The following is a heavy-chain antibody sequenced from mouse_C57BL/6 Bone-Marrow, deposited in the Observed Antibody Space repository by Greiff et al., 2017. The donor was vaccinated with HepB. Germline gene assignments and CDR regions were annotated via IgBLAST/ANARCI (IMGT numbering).Heavy chain of an antibody. V-gene: IGHV5-4*01. J-gene: IGHJ3*01. Sequence: EVQLVESGGGLVKPGGSLKLSCAASGFTFSSYAMSWVRQTPDKRLEWVATISDGGSYTYYPDNVKGRFTISRDNAKNNLYLQMSHLKSEDTAMYYCARDDIYGSSSTLFAYWGQGTLVTVSA. CDR1: GFTFSSYA. CDR2: ISDGGSYT. CDR3: ARDDIYGSSSTLFAY. D-gene: IGHD1-1*01.